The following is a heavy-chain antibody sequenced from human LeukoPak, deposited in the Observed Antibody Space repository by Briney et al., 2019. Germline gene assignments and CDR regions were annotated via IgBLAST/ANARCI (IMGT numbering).Heavy chain of an antibody. Sequence: GESLKISCKGSGYSFTNYWIAWVRQMPGKGLECMGIIYPGDSNAKYSPSFRGLVTISADKSTSTAYLQWSSLKASDTSIYYCARQYCTSTTCYHREFDFWGQGTLVTVSS. CDR2: IYPGDSNA. J-gene: IGHJ4*02. V-gene: IGHV5-51*01. CDR3: ARQYCTSTTCYHREFDF. D-gene: IGHD2-2*01. CDR1: GYSFTNYW.